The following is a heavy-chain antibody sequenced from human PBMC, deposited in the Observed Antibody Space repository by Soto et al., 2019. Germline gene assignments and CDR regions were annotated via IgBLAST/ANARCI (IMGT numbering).Heavy chain of an antibody. CDR2: ISGNNVYV. CDR3: ARDRCSGGSCYRTYAFDM. D-gene: IGHD2-15*01. Sequence: EAQLVESGGGLVKPGGSLRVSCAASGFNLSIYTMNWVRQAPGKGLEWVSSISGNNVYVYYADSVKGRFSISRDNAKNSLTLQRNSLRAEDTALYYCARDRCSGGSCYRTYAFDMWGQGTLVTVS. V-gene: IGHV3-21*01. CDR1: GFNLSIYT. J-gene: IGHJ3*02.